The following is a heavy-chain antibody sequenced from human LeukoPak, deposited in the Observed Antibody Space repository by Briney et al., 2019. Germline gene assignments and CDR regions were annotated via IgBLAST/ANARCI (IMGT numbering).Heavy chain of an antibody. D-gene: IGHD1-26*01. Sequence: GGSLSLSFAASGFTFSSFALSWVRKAPGKALDWASTISGSGGSTYYADSVKGRFTISRDNSKNTLYLQMNSLRAEDTAVYYCAKDLYSGSYYVWDYWGRGTLVTVSS. CDR2: ISGSGGST. CDR1: GFTFSSFA. J-gene: IGHJ4*02. CDR3: AKDLYSGSYYVWDY. V-gene: IGHV3-23*01.